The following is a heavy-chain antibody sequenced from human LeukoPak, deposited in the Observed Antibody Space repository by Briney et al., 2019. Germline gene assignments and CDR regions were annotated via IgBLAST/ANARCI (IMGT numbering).Heavy chain of an antibody. Sequence: SETLSLTCAVSGGSISSGGYSWSWIRQPPGKGLEWLGYIYHSGSTYYNPSLKSRVTISVDRSKNQVTLKLSSVTAADTAVYYCARVGDSSGYYYYFDYWGQGTLVTVSS. D-gene: IGHD3-22*01. CDR2: IYHSGST. V-gene: IGHV4-30-2*01. CDR3: ARVGDSSGYYYYFDY. CDR1: GGSISSGGYS. J-gene: IGHJ4*02.